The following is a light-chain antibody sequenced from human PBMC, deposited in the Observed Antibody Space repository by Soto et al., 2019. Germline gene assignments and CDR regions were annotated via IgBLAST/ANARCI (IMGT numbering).Light chain of an antibody. Sequence: QSALTQPASVSGSPGQSITISCTGTSSDVGVYNYVSWYQQHPGKAPKLMIYDVSNRPSGVSNRFSGPKSGNTASLTISGLQAEDEADYYCSSYTSSTTLVVFGGGTKLTVL. CDR1: SSDVGVYNY. CDR3: SSYTSSTTLVV. J-gene: IGLJ2*01. CDR2: DVS. V-gene: IGLV2-14*01.